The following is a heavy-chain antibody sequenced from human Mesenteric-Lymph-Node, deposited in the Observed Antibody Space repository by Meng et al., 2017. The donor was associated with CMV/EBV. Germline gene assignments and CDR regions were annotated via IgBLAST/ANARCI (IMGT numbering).Heavy chain of an antibody. D-gene: IGHD3-22*01. CDR3: TRDLYDSSAFYFLLPAY. CDR2: ISYDGSNK. J-gene: IGHJ4*02. V-gene: IGHV3-30-3*01. CDR1: VTFSKYA. Sequence: VTFSKYAMHWVRQAPGKGLEWLAVISYDGSNKYYADSVKGRFTISRDNFKNTLFLQMNSLRAEDTAVYYCTRDLYDSSAFYFLLPAYWGQGTLVTVSS.